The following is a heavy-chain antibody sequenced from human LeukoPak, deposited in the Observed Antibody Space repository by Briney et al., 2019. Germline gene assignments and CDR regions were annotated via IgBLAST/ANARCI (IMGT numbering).Heavy chain of an antibody. Sequence: GESLKISCKGSGYSFTSYWIGWVRQMPGKGLEWMGIIYPGDSDTRYSPSFQGQVTISADKSISTAYLQWSSLKASDTAMYYCARGYYDSSGSPTVYDYWGQGTLVTVSS. CDR2: IYPGDSDT. V-gene: IGHV5-51*01. CDR1: GYSFTSYW. D-gene: IGHD3-22*01. CDR3: ARGYYDSSGSPTVYDY. J-gene: IGHJ4*02.